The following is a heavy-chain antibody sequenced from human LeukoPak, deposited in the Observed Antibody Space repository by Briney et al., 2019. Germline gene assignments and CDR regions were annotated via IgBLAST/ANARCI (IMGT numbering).Heavy chain of an antibody. CDR3: ARDVGSSSSFETTFDY. Sequence: PGGSLRLSCAASGFTFSSYWVSWVRQAPGKGLEWVANIKQDGSEKYYVDSVKGRFTISRDNAKNSLYLQMNSLRAEDTAVYYCARDVGSSSSFETTFDYWGQGTLVTVPS. CDR1: GFTFSSYW. J-gene: IGHJ4*02. V-gene: IGHV3-7*01. CDR2: IKQDGSEK. D-gene: IGHD6-6*01.